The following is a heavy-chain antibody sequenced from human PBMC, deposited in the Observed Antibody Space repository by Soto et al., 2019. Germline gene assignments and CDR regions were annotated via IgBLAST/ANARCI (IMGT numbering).Heavy chain of an antibody. V-gene: IGHV1-2*02. CDR2: INPITGGT. CDR3: ARNYYDSSDRDYLDS. J-gene: IGHJ4*02. Sequence: ASVKVSCKASGYTFTSYYIHWVRQAPGQGLEWMGWINPITGGTNYAPKFQGRVTMTRDTSITTVYMELSRLRSDDTAVYYCARNYYDSSDRDYLDSWGQGTPVTV. D-gene: IGHD3-22*01. CDR1: GYTFTSYY.